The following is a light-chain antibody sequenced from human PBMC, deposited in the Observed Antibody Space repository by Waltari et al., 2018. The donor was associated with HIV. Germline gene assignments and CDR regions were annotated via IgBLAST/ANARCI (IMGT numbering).Light chain of an antibody. CDR1: SSNIGSNA. CDR2: SNN. J-gene: IGLJ1*01. CDR3: AAWDDSLNDSYV. V-gene: IGLV1-44*01. Sequence: QSVLTQPPSASGTPGQRVTISCSGSSSNIGSNAVNWYQQLTGTAPKLLIYSNNQRPSGVPDRFSGSKSCTSASLAISGLQSDDEADYYCAAWDDSLNDSYVFGPGTKVTVL.